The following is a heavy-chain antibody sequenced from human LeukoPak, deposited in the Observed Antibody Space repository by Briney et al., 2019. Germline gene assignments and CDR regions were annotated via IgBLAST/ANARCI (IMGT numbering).Heavy chain of an antibody. J-gene: IGHJ2*01. D-gene: IGHD3-22*01. CDR1: GGSISGGTYY. CDR3: ARMENPYYYDSSGYPHWYFDL. Sequence: SETLSLTCTVSGGSISGGTYYWGWIRQPPGKGLEWIGTISYSGSTYYNPALKSRVTISVDTSKNQFSLKLSSVTAADTAVYYCARMENPYYYDSSGYPHWYFDLWGRGTLVTVSS. CDR2: ISYSGST. V-gene: IGHV4-39*01.